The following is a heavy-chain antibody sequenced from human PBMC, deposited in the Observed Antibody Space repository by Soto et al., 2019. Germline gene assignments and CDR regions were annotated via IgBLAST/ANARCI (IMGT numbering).Heavy chain of an antibody. J-gene: IGHJ6*02. V-gene: IGHV5-10-1*01. CDR1: GYSFTSYW. Sequence: PGESLKISCKGSGYSFTSYWISWVRQMPGKGLEWMGRIDPSDSYTNYSPSFQGHVTISADKSISTAYLQWSSLKASDTAMYYCARPFFTTIGLHYYGMDVWGQGTTVTVSS. D-gene: IGHD2-15*01. CDR3: ARPFFTTIGLHYYGMDV. CDR2: IDPSDSYT.